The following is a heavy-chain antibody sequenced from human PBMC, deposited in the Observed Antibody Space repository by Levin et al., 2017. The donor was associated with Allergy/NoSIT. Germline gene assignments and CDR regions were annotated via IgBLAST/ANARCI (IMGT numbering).Heavy chain of an antibody. D-gene: IGHD6-6*01. V-gene: IGHV3-11*01. CDR1: GFTLSDYY. CDR2: ISSSGHSI. Sequence: PGGSLRLSCVVSGFTLSDYYITWLRQAPGKGLEWVSYISSSGHSIQYADSVKGRFTISRDNAKNSLYMQMNSLRAEDTAVYYCARGGSSSVKWFDPWGQGTLVTVSS. CDR3: ARGGSSSVKWFDP. J-gene: IGHJ5*02.